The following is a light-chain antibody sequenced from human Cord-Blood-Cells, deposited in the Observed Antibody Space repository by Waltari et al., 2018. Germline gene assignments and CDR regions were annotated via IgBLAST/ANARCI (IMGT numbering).Light chain of an antibody. J-gene: IGLJ3*02. V-gene: IGLV3-21*03. CDR3: QVWDSSSDHWV. CDR2: DDS. Sequence: SYVLTQPPSVSVAPGKTARITCGGNNIGSKSVHWYQQKPGQAPVLVGYDDSDRPSGITGRFSGSNSRSTAALTISRVEAVDEAYYYCQVWDSSSDHWVFGGGTKLTVL. CDR1: NIGSKS.